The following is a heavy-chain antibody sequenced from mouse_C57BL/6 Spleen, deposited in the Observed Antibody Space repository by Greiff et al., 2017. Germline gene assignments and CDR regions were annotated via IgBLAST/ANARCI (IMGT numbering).Heavy chain of an antibody. V-gene: IGHV1-69*01. J-gene: IGHJ2*01. Sequence: QVQLQQPGAELVMPGASVKLSCKASGYTFTSYWMHWVKQRPGQGLEWIGEIDPSDSYTNYNQKFKGKSTLTVDKSSSTAYMQLSSLTSEDSAVYYCARSPSYYGSSLYYFDYWGQGTTLTVSS. D-gene: IGHD1-1*01. CDR2: IDPSDSYT. CDR3: ARSPSYYGSSLYYFDY. CDR1: GYTFTSYW.